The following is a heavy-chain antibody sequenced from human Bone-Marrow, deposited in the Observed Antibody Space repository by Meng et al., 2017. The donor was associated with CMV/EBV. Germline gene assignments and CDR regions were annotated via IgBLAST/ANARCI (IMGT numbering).Heavy chain of an antibody. J-gene: IGHJ6*02. D-gene: IGHD5-18*01. CDR1: GFTVSSNY. V-gene: IGHV3-66*02. Sequence: GESLKISCAASGFTVSSNYMSWVRQAPGKGLEWVSVIYSGGSTYYADSVKGRFTISRDNSKNTLYLQMNSLRAEDTAVYYCPRIGVGYTYGAGMDVWGQGTTVTVSS. CDR3: PRIGVGYTYGAGMDV. CDR2: IYSGGST.